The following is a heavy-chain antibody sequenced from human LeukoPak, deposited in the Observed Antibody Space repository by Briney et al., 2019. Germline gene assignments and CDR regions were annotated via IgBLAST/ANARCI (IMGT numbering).Heavy chain of an antibody. CDR3: AKALTAAAGTGYYYDSSGYGY. V-gene: IGHV3-21*04. Sequence: GGSLRLSCAASGFTFSSYSMNWVRQAPGKGLEWVSSISSSSSYIYYADSVKGRFTISRDNSKNTLYLQMNSLRAEDTAVYYCAKALTAAAGTGYYYDSSGYGYWGQGTLDTVSS. J-gene: IGHJ4*02. CDR2: ISSSSSYI. D-gene: IGHD3-22*01. CDR1: GFTFSSYS.